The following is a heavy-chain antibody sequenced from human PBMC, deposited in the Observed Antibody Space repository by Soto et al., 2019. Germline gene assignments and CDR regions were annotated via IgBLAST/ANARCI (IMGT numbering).Heavy chain of an antibody. CDR2: IYQSGST. J-gene: IGHJ4*02. Sequence: QLQLQESGSGLVKPSQTLSLTCAVSGGSISSGGDSWSGIRQPPGKGLEWIGYIYQSGSTFYNPSLKSRVTISLDRSKNQFSLKVSSVTAADTAVYYCAGLYSSGWYFDYWGQGTLVIVSS. D-gene: IGHD6-19*01. V-gene: IGHV4-30-2*01. CDR3: AGLYSSGWYFDY. CDR1: GGSISSGGDS.